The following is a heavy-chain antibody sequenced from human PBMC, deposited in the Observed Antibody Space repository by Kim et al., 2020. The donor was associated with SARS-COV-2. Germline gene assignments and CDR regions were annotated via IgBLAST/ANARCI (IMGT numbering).Heavy chain of an antibody. Sequence: GESLKISCKGSGYSFTSYWISWVRQMPGKGLEWMGRIDPSDSYTNYSPSFQGHVTISADKSISTAYLQWSSLKASDTAMYYCASSTSCIGCWFDPWGQGTLVTVSS. V-gene: IGHV5-10-1*01. J-gene: IGHJ5*02. CDR2: IDPSDSYT. CDR1: GYSFTSYW. CDR3: ASSTSCIGCWFDP. D-gene: IGHD2-2*01.